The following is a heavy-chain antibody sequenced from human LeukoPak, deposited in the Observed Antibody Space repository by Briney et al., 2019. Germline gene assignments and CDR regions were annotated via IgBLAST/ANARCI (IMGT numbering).Heavy chain of an antibody. CDR1: GFTFSSYS. V-gene: IGHV3-21*01. J-gene: IGHJ4*02. D-gene: IGHD3-10*01. CDR3: ARDGSGSYIPPGY. CDR2: ITSSSSSI. Sequence: GGSLRLSCVASGFTFSSYSMNWVRQAPGKGLEWVSSITSSSSSIYYADSVRGRFTISRDNAKNSLYLQMNSLRAEDTAVYYCARDGSGSYIPPGYWGQGTLVTVSS.